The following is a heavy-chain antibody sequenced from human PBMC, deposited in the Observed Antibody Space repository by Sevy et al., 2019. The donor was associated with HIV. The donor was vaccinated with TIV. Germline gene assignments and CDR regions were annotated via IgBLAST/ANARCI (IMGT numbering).Heavy chain of an antibody. V-gene: IGHV3-23*01. CDR3: ARANLDSSGSYDAFDI. D-gene: IGHD3-22*01. J-gene: IGHJ3*02. Sequence: GGSLRLSCAASGFTFSSYAMSWVRQAPGKGLEWVSAISGSGGSTYYADSVKGRFTISRDNSKNSLYLQMNSLRAEDMAVYYCARANLDSSGSYDAFDIWGQGTMVTVSS. CDR2: ISGSGGST. CDR1: GFTFSSYA.